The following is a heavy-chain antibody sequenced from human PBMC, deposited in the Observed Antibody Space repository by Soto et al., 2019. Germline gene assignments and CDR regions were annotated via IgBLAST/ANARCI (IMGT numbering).Heavy chain of an antibody. V-gene: IGHV1-46*01. D-gene: IGHD2-15*01. CDR2: INPSGGST. CDR1: GYTFTSYY. Sequence: ASVKVSCKASGYTFTSYYMHWVRQAPGQGLEWMGIINPSGGSTSYAQKFQGRVTMTRDTSTSTVYMELSSLRSEDTAVYYCARDYLHHRVVSVLAAPPSGMDFCGQGPTGTGS. CDR3: ARDYLHHRVVSVLAAPPSGMDF. J-gene: IGHJ6*02.